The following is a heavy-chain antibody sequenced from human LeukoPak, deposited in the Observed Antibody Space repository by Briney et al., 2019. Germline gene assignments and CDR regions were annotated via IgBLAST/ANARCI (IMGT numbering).Heavy chain of an antibody. CDR1: GFTFSNYA. CDR2: IYDGGNT. CDR3: ARGGASELYYFDY. Sequence: GGSLRLSCAASGFTFSNYAMSWVRQAPGKGLQFVSVIYDGGNTYYADSVKGRFTISRDNSKNTLYLQMNSLRAEDTAVYYCARGGASELYYFDYWGQGTLVTVSS. D-gene: IGHD2-15*01. J-gene: IGHJ4*02. V-gene: IGHV3-53*01.